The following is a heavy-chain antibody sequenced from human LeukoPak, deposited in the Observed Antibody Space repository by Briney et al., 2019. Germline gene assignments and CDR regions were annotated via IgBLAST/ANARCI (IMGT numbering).Heavy chain of an antibody. V-gene: IGHV4-30-4*01. CDR2: IYYSGST. J-gene: IGHJ4*02. CDR3: AVMTTVRYLFDY. Sequence: SQTLFLTCTVSGGSISSGDYYWSWIRQPPGKGLEWIGYIYYSGSTYYNPSLKSRVTISVDTSKNQFSLKLSSVTAADTAVYYCAVMTTVRYLFDYWGQGTLVTVSS. D-gene: IGHD4-17*01. CDR1: GGSISSGDYY.